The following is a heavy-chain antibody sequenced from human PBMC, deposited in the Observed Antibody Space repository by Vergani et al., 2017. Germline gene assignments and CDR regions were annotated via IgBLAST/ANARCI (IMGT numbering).Heavy chain of an antibody. Sequence: QVQLVQSGAEVKKPGSSVKVSCKASGGTFSSYAISWVRQAPGQGLEWMGRIIPILGIANYAQKFQGRVTITADKSTSTAYMELSSLRSEDTAVYYCAREASPRETGYSYGHEDAFDIWGQGTMVTVSS. CDR3: AREASPRETGYSYGHEDAFDI. CDR2: IIPILGIA. V-gene: IGHV1-69*04. CDR1: GGTFSSYA. D-gene: IGHD5-18*01. J-gene: IGHJ3*02.